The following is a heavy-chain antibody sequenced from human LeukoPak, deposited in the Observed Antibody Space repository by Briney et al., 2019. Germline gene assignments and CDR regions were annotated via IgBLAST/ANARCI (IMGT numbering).Heavy chain of an antibody. D-gene: IGHD7-27*01. CDR1: DFDFSSHA. CDR3: ARGVEANWVFDY. CDR2: IYSGGST. J-gene: IGHJ4*02. V-gene: IGHV3-53*01. Sequence: GGSLRLSCAASDFDFSSHAMTWVRQAPGKGLEWVSVIYSGGSTYYADSVKGRFTISRDNSKNTLYLQMNSLRAEDTAVYYCARGVEANWVFDYWGQGTLVTVSS.